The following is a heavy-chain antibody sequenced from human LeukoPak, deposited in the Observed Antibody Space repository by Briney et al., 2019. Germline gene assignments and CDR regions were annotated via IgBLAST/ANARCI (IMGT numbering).Heavy chain of an antibody. CDR3: ARGLDYGDYDPEGYYYYYYYMDV. D-gene: IGHD4-17*01. Sequence: SVKVSCKASGGTFSSYAISWVRQAPGQGLEWMGWIIPIFGTANYAQKFQGRVTVTADKSTSTVYMELSSLRSEDTAVYYCARGLDYGDYDPEGYYYYYYYMDVWGKGTTVTISS. CDR1: GGTFSSYA. V-gene: IGHV1-69*06. CDR2: IIPIFGTA. J-gene: IGHJ6*03.